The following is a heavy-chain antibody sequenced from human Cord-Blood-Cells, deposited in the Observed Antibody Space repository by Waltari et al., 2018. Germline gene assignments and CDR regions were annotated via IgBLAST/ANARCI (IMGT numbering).Heavy chain of an antibody. D-gene: IGHD6-13*01. CDR2: INPNSGGT. CDR3: ARSTYSSSWWGIDY. Sequence: QVQLVQSGAEVKKPGASVKVSCKASGYTFTGYYMHWVRQAPGQGLEWVGWINPNSGGTNYAQKCQCWVTMTRDTSISTAYMELSRLRSDDTAVYYCARSTYSSSWWGIDYWGQGTLVTVSS. J-gene: IGHJ4*02. V-gene: IGHV1-2*04. CDR1: GYTFTGYY.